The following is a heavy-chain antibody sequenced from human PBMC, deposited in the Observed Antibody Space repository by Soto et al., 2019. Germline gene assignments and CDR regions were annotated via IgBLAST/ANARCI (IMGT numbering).Heavy chain of an antibody. J-gene: IGHJ5*02. D-gene: IGHD5-12*01. V-gene: IGHV4-34*02. CDR1: GESFIGYY. CDR2: INHRGST. Sequence: QVHLQQWGAGLLKPSETLSPTCAVYGESFIGYYWTWIRQPPGKGLEWIGEINHRGSTNYNPSLKSRVTISIDTSKNQFSLKLTSVTAAVTSVYYCARTDIVTTNWFGPWGQGTLVTVSS. CDR3: ARTDIVTTNWFGP.